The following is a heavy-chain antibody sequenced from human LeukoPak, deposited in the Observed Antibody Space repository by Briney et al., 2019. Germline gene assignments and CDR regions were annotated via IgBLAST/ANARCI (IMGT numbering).Heavy chain of an antibody. Sequence: GGSLRLSCAASGFTFSSYSMNWVRQAPGKGLEWVSSISSSSSYIYYADSVKGRFTISRDNAKNSLYLQMNSLRADDTAVYYCARDRFLPGSQLLSRDGNWFDPWGQGTLVTVSS. CDR2: ISSSSSYI. CDR1: GFTFSSYS. D-gene: IGHD2-2*01. V-gene: IGHV3-21*04. J-gene: IGHJ5*02. CDR3: ARDRFLPGSQLLSRDGNWFDP.